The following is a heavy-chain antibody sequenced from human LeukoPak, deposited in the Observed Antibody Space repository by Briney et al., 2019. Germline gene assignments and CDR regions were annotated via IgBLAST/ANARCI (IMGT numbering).Heavy chain of an antibody. J-gene: IGHJ4*02. D-gene: IGHD3-16*01. Sequence: SETVSLTCSVSGGSISTYHLNWIRKSPGKCLECIGYMQSSANNNYNPSLRSRVTMSVDTSKNPVALMLSSVTAADTAVYYCARDKQPSYGRYFDHWGQGALVTVSS. CDR3: ARDKQPSYGRYFDH. CDR1: GGSISTYH. CDR2: MQSSANN. V-gene: IGHV4-59*01.